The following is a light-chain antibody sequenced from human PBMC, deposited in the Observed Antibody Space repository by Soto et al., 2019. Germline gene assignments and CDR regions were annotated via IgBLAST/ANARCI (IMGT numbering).Light chain of an antibody. CDR1: SSDVGGYNY. CDR3: SSYTSSSALLYV. CDR2: DVS. J-gene: IGLJ1*01. V-gene: IGLV2-14*01. Sequence: QSVLTQPASVSGSPGQSSTISCTATSSDVGGYNYVSWYQQHPGKAPKLMIYDVSNRPSGFSNRFSGSKSGNTASLTISGLQAEDEADYYCSSYTSSSALLYVYGTGTKLTVL.